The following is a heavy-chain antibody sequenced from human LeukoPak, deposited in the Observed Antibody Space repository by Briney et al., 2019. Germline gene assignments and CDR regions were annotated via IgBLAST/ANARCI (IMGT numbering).Heavy chain of an antibody. V-gene: IGHV3-21*01. Sequence: GGSLRPSCAASGFTFSSYSMNWVRQAPGKGLEWVSSISSSSSYIYYADSVKGRFTISRDNAKNSLYLQMNSLRAEDTAVYYCARVGREMATISIRYYFDYWGQGTLVTVSS. D-gene: IGHD5-24*01. CDR2: ISSSSSYI. CDR1: GFTFSSYS. J-gene: IGHJ4*02. CDR3: ARVGREMATISIRYYFDY.